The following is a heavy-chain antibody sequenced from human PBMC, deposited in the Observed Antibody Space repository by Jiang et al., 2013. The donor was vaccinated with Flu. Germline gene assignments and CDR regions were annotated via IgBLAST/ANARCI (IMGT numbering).Heavy chain of an antibody. J-gene: IGHJ5*02. CDR1: GGSISNYY. CDR2: IYYSGST. CDR3: ARSRYSSSPLPFDP. Sequence: GLVKPSETLSLTCSVSGGSISNYYWSWIRQPPGKGLEWIGYIYYSGSTNYNPSLKSRVTISVDTSKNQFSLRLSSVTAADTAVYYCARSRYSSSPLPFDPWGQGTLVTVSS. D-gene: IGHD6-13*01. V-gene: IGHV4-59*13.